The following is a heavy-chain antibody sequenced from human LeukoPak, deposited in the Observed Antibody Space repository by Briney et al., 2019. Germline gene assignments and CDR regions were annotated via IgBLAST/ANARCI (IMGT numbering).Heavy chain of an antibody. D-gene: IGHD2-2*01. CDR3: ARDLLDYQLLSGSWFDP. Sequence: SETLSLTCTVSGGSISSGSYYWSWIRQPAGKGLEWIGHIYTSGSTNYNPSLKSRVTISVDTSKNHFSLKLNSVTAADTAVYYCARDLLDYQLLSGSWFDPWGQGTPVTVSS. V-gene: IGHV4-61*09. J-gene: IGHJ5*02. CDR2: IYTSGST. CDR1: GGSISSGSYY.